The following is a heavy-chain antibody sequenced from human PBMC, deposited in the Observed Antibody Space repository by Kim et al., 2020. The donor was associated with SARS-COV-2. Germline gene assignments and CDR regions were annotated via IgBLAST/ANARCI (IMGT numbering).Heavy chain of an antibody. V-gene: IGHV4-59*13. CDR3: ARDGGGGAFDP. Sequence: SETLSLTCTVSGGSISNYYWSWIRQPPGKGLEWIGYIYYSGSTNYNPSLKSRVTRSIDTSKRQFSLKLNSVTAADTAVYYCARDGGGGAFDPWGQGTLVTVSS. CDR2: IYYSGST. CDR1: GGSISNYY. J-gene: IGHJ5*02. D-gene: IGHD2-15*01.